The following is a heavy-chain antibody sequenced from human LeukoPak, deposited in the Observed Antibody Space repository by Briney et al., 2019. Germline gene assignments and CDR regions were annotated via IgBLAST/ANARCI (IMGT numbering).Heavy chain of an antibody. CDR1: GFTFSGSA. CDR3: ATLYDILTGYPSRVDY. J-gene: IGHJ4*02. CDR2: IRSKANSYAT. Sequence: PGGSLKLSCAASGFTFSGSAMHWVRQASGKGLEWVGRIRSKANSYATAYAASVKGRFTISRDDSKNTAYLQMNSLKTEDTAVYYCATLYDILTGYPSRVDYWGQGTLVTVSS. D-gene: IGHD3-9*01. V-gene: IGHV3-73*01.